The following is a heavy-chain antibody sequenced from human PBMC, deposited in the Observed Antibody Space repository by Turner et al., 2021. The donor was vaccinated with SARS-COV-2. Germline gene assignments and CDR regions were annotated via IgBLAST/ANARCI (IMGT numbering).Heavy chain of an antibody. D-gene: IGHD3-3*01. CDR2: IYYSGST. V-gene: IGHV4-39*01. Sequence: QLQLQESGPGLVKPSETLSLTCTVSGGSISSSSYYWGWIRQPPGKGLEWIGSIYYSGSTYYNPSLKSRVTISVDTSKNQFSLKLSSVTAADTAVYYCASELLEWLEMHYYAMDVWGQGTTVTVSS. CDR1: GGSISSSSYY. J-gene: IGHJ6*02. CDR3: ASELLEWLEMHYYAMDV.